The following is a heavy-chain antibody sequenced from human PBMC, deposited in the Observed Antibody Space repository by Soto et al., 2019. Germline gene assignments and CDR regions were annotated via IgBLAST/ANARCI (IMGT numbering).Heavy chain of an antibody. Sequence: QVWLVQSGAEVRRPGASVTVSCKAPGYTFTTYAMHWVGQAPVQRLEWMGWSNAGKGNTKYSQKFQGRVTITRDTSASTAYMELSSLRSEDTAVYYCARGPGGPDGPGDYWGQGTLVTVAS. CDR1: GYTFTTYA. CDR2: SNAGKGNT. D-gene: IGHD2-15*01. V-gene: IGHV1-3*01. CDR3: ARGPGGPDGPGDY. J-gene: IGHJ4*02.